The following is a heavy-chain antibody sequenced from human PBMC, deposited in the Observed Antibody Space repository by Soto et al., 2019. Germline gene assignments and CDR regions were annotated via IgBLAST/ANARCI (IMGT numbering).Heavy chain of an antibody. J-gene: IGHJ4*02. CDR2: IWYDGSNK. CDR1: GFTFSSYG. CDR3: ARESRYGSGSYLYY. V-gene: IGHV3-33*01. Sequence: QVQLVESGGGVVQPGRSLRLSCAASGFTFSSYGMHWVRQAPGKGLEWVAVIWYDGSNKYYADSVKGRFTISRDNSKNTLYLQMNSLRAEDTAVYYCARESRYGSGSYLYYWGRGTLVTVSS. D-gene: IGHD3-10*01.